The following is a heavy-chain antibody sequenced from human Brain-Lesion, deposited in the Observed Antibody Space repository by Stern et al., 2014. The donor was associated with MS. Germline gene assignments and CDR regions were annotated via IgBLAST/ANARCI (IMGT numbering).Heavy chain of an antibody. CDR1: GFTFHSYS. V-gene: IGHV3-21*01. CDR3: ARVDCSGTNCFYYYYGMDV. J-gene: IGHJ6*02. CDR2: ISVGTDYI. D-gene: IGHD2-2*01. Sequence: EVQLGESGGGLVKPGGSLRVSCEASGFTFHSYSMNWVRQAPGQGLEWVSSISVGTDYIYYADSVKGRFTISRDNAKNSLFLQMNTLRAEDTGVYYCARVDCSGTNCFYYYYGMDVWGQGTTVTVSS.